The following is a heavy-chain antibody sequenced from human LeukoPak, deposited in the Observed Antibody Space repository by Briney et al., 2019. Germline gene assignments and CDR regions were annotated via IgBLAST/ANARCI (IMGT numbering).Heavy chain of an antibody. CDR2: IDKSGGTT. D-gene: IGHD7-27*01. V-gene: IGHV3-11*04. J-gene: IGHJ4*02. Sequence: GGSLRLSCAASGFTFSDSYMTWIRQAPGKGLEWVAFIDKSGGTTYYADSVKGRFTISRDNAKSSLYLEMNSLRAEDRAVYYCGRGHWGLDYWGQRTLVTVSS. CDR1: GFTFSDSY. CDR3: GRGHWGLDY.